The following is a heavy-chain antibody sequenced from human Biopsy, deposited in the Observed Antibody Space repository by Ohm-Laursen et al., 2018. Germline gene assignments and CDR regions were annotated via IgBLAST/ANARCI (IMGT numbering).Heavy chain of an antibody. J-gene: IGHJ3*02. CDR3: ATSTMVRSSGHAFDI. CDR2: ISHGGNDD. CDR1: GFTFSNYG. D-gene: IGHD3-10*01. Sequence: SLRLSCTASGFTFSNYGIHWVRQAPGKGLEWVALISHGGNDDYYADSVEGRFTVSRDNSKNTVDLQMNSLRAEDTAVYYCATSTMVRSSGHAFDIWGQGTVVTVS. V-gene: IGHV3-30*03.